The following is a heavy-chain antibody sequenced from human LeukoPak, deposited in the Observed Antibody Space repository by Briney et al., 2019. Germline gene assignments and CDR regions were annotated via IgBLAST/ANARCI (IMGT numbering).Heavy chain of an antibody. Sequence: ASVKVSCKASGYTFTGYYMHWVRQAPGQGLEWMGWINPNSGGTNYAQKFRGRVTMTRDTSISTAYMELSRLRSDDTAVYYCARDYYGSGRGPAFDPWGQGTLVTVSS. J-gene: IGHJ5*02. V-gene: IGHV1-2*02. CDR3: ARDYYGSGRGPAFDP. D-gene: IGHD3-10*01. CDR2: INPNSGGT. CDR1: GYTFTGYY.